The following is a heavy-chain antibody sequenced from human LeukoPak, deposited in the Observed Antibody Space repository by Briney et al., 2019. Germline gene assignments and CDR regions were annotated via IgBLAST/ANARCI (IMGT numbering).Heavy chain of an antibody. J-gene: IGHJ4*02. CDR3: AKALGSSGTFDY. Sequence: PGGSLRLSCAASGFTFSNAWMSWVRQAPGKGLEWVSVISGSGGSTYYADSVKGRFTVSRDNSKNTVYLQMNSLRAEDTAVYYCAKALGSSGTFDYWGQGTLVTVSS. D-gene: IGHD3-22*01. CDR1: GFTFSNAW. CDR2: ISGSGGST. V-gene: IGHV3-23*01.